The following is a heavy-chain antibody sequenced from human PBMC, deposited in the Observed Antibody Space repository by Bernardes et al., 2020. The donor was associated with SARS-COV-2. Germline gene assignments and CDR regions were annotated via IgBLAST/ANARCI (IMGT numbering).Heavy chain of an antibody. V-gene: IGHV4-59*08. J-gene: IGHJ2*01. CDR2: IYYSGST. CDR1: GGYISNYY. D-gene: IGHD2-15*01. Sequence: SETPSLTCSVSGGYISNYYWSWIRQAPGKGLEWIGYIYYSGSTNYNPSLKSRVTISVDTSKNQVSLKLTSVTAADTAVYYCARHPLGYCSGGNCYWFFDLWGRGTLVTVSS. CDR3: ARHPLGYCSGGNCYWFFDL.